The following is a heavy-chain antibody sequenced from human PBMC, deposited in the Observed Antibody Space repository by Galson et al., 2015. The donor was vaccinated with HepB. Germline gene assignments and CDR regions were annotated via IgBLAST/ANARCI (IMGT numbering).Heavy chain of an antibody. D-gene: IGHD4-17*01. V-gene: IGHV3-48*03. J-gene: IGHJ6*02. CDR2: ISSSGSTI. CDR3: ARDRAVTTRRGMDV. Sequence: SLRLSCAASGFTFSSYEMNWVRQAPGKGLEWVSYISSSGSTIYYADSVKGRFTISRDNAKNSLYLQMNSLRAEDTAVYYCARDRAVTTRRGMDVWGQGTTVTVSS. CDR1: GFTFSSYE.